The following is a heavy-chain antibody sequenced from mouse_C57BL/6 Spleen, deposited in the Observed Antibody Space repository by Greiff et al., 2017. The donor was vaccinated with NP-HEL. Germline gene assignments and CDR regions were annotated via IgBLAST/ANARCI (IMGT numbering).Heavy chain of an antibody. CDR3: ARGVTTVVRYWYFDV. V-gene: IGHV1-55*01. D-gene: IGHD1-1*01. J-gene: IGHJ1*03. CDR2: IYPGSGST. CDR1: GYTFTSYW. Sequence: QVQLQQPGAELVKPGASVKMSCKASGYTFTSYWITWVKQRPGQGLEWIGDIYPGSGSTNYNEKFKSKATLTVDTSSSTAYMQLSSLTSEDSAVYYCARGVTTVVRYWYFDVWGTGTTVTVSS.